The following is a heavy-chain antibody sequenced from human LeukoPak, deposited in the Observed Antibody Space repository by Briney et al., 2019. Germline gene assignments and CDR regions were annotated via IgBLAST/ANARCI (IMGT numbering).Heavy chain of an antibody. V-gene: IGHV3-23*01. D-gene: IGHD2-2*01. J-gene: IGHJ4*02. CDR2: ISGSGGST. Sequence: PGGSLRLSCAASGFTFSSYGMSWVRQAPGKGLEWVSAISGSGGSTYYADSVKGRFTISRDNSKNTLYLQMNSLRAEDTAVYYCAKDAYIVVVPSYFDYWGQGTLVTVSS. CDR3: AKDAYIVVVPSYFDY. CDR1: GFTFSSYG.